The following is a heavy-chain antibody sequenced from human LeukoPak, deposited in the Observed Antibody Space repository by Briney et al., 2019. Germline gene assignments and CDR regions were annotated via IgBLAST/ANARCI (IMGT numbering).Heavy chain of an antibody. CDR3: ARDSETIRPRPPNYYYYYGMDV. V-gene: IGHV1-69*13. J-gene: IGHJ6*02. D-gene: IGHD3-3*01. Sequence: ASVKVSCKASGGTFSSYAISWVRQAPGQGLEWMGGIIPILGTANYAQKFQGRVTITADESTSTAYMELSSLRSEDTAVYYCARDSETIRPRPPNYYYYYGMDVWGQGTTVTVSS. CDR2: IIPILGTA. CDR1: GGTFSSYA.